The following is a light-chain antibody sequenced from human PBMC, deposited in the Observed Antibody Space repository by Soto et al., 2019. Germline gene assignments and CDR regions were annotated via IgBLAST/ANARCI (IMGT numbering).Light chain of an antibody. CDR1: QSVSSY. Sequence: EIVLTQSPATLSLSPGERATLSCRASQSVSSYLAWYQQKPGQAPRLLIYDASNRATGIPARFSGSGSETDFTLTISSLEPEDFEVYYCQQRSNWPPKLTFGGGTKVEIK. J-gene: IGKJ4*01. V-gene: IGKV3-11*01. CDR3: QQRSNWPPKLT. CDR2: DAS.